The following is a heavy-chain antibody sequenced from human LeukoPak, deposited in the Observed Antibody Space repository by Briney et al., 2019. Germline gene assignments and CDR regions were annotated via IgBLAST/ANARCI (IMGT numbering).Heavy chain of an antibody. J-gene: IGHJ3*02. D-gene: IGHD3-22*01. CDR2: ISAYNGNT. V-gene: IGHV1-18*04. Sequence: ASVKVSCKASGYTFISYYIHWVRQAPGQGLEWMGWISAYNGNTNYAQKLQGRVTMTTDTSTSTAYMELRSLRSDDTAVYYCARDPTYYYDSSGYRDAFDIWGQGTMVTVSS. CDR1: GYTFISYY. CDR3: ARDPTYYYDSSGYRDAFDI.